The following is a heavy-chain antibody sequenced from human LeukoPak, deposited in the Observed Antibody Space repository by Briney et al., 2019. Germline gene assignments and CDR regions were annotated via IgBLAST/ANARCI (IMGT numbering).Heavy chain of an antibody. CDR1: GFTVSSNY. Sequence: GGSLRLSCAASGFTVSSNYMSWVRQAPGKGLEWVSVIYSGGSTYYADSVKGRFTISRDNSKNTLYLQMNSLRAEDTAVYYCARDPPDYGDDDYWGQGTLVTVSS. CDR2: IYSGGST. V-gene: IGHV3-66*01. CDR3: ARDPPDYGDDDY. D-gene: IGHD4-17*01. J-gene: IGHJ4*02.